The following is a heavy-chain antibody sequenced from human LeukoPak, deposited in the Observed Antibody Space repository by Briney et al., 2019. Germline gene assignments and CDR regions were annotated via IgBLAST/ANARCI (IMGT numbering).Heavy chain of an antibody. V-gene: IGHV1-2*02. Sequence: ASVKVSCKASGYTFTSYGISWVRQAPGQGLEWMGWINPNSGGTNYAQKFQGRVTMTRDTSISTAYMELSRLRSDDTAVYYCARGRSSSGDNWGQGTLVTVSS. CDR2: INPNSGGT. D-gene: IGHD6-13*01. CDR1: GYTFTSYG. CDR3: ARGRSSSGDN. J-gene: IGHJ4*02.